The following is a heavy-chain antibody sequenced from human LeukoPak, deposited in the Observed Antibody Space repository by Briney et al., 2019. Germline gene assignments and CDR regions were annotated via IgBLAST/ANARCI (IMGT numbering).Heavy chain of an antibody. V-gene: IGHV4-34*01. CDR3: ARGGSSSWYQH. Sequence: SETLSLTCTVSGGSISSYYWSWIRQPPGKGLEWIGEINHSGSTNYNPSLKSRVTISVDTSKNQFSLKLSSVTAADTAVYYCARGGSSSWYQHWGQGTLVTVSS. D-gene: IGHD6-13*01. CDR1: GGSISSYY. J-gene: IGHJ1*01. CDR2: INHSGST.